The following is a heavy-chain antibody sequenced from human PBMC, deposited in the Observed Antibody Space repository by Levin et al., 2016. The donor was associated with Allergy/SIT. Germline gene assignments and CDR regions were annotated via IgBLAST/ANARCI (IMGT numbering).Heavy chain of an antibody. V-gene: IGHV3-33*01. Sequence: GESLKISCAASGFTFSSYGMHWVRQAPGKGLEWVAVIWYDGSNKYYADSVKGRFTISRDNSKNTLYLQMNSLRAEDTAVYYCARDQGGSYVSPTLDYWGQGTLVTVSS. CDR2: IWYDGSNK. D-gene: IGHD1-26*01. CDR3: ARDQGGSYVSPTLDY. CDR1: GFTFSSYG. J-gene: IGHJ4*02.